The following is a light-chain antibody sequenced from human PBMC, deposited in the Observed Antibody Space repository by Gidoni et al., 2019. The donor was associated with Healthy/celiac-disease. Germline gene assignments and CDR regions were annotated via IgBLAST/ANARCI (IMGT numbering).Light chain of an antibody. CDR1: SGSIASNY. J-gene: IGLJ2*01. V-gene: IGLV6-57*02. CDR3: QSYDSSIHVV. CDR2: EDN. Sequence: NFMLTQPHSVSESPGKTVTISCTGSSGSIASNYVQWYQQRPGSAPTTVIYEDNQRPSGVPDRFSGSIDSSSNAASLTISGLKTEDEADYYWQSYDSSIHVVFGGGTKLTVL.